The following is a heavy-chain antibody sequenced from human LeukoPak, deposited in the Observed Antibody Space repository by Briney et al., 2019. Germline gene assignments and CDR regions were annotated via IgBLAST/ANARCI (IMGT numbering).Heavy chain of an antibody. Sequence: ASVQVSCKVSGYTLTELSMHWVRQAPGKGLEWMGGFDPEDGETIYAQKFQGRVTMTEDTSTDTAYMELSSLRSEDTAVYYCATSPLFSSGYYYRDYWGQGTLVTVSS. CDR2: FDPEDGET. V-gene: IGHV1-24*01. CDR1: GYTLTELS. J-gene: IGHJ4*02. D-gene: IGHD3-22*01. CDR3: ATSPLFSSGYYYRDY.